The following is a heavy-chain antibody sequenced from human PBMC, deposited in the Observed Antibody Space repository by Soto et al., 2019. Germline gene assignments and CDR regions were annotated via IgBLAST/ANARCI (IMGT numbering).Heavy chain of an antibody. CDR1: GFTFDDYA. D-gene: IGHD6-19*01. V-gene: IGHV3-9*01. Sequence: GGSLRLSCAASGFTFDDYAMHWVRQAPGKGLEWVSGISWNSGSIGYADSVKGRFTISRDNAKNSLYLQMNSLRAEDTALYYCAKDKGREESGWFYAFDIWGQGTMVTVSS. CDR2: ISWNSGSI. J-gene: IGHJ3*02. CDR3: AKDKGREESGWFYAFDI.